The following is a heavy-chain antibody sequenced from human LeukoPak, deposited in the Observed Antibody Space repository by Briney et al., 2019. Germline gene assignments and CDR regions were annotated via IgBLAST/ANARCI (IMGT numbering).Heavy chain of an antibody. Sequence: GGSLRLSCAASAFTFSDFSMSWVRQAPGKGLEGISYISSSGSTIYYADSVKGRFTISRDNAKNSLYLQMNSLRAEDTAVYYCARGPLHVVVPAATWFDPWGQGILVTVSS. V-gene: IGHV3-48*04. D-gene: IGHD2-2*01. CDR1: AFTFSDFS. J-gene: IGHJ5*02. CDR2: ISSSGSTI. CDR3: ARGPLHVVVPAATWFDP.